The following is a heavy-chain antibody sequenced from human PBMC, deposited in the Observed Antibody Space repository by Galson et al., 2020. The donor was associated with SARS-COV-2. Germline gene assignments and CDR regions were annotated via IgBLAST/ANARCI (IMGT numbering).Heavy chain of an antibody. CDR1: GFTFSSYG. D-gene: IGHD2-2*01. V-gene: IGHV3-33*01. Sequence: GGSLRLSCAASGFTFSSYGMHWVRQAQGKGLEWVAVIWYDGSNKYYADSVKGRFTISRDNSKNTLYLQMNSLRAEDTAVYYCASEVPVVGADDAFDIWGQGTMVTVSS. CDR3: ASEVPVVGADDAFDI. CDR2: IWYDGSNK. J-gene: IGHJ3*02.